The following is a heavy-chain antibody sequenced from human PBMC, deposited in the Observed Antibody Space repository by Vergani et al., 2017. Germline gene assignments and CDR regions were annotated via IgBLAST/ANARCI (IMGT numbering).Heavy chain of an antibody. CDR2: IYWNDDS. Sequence: QITLKESGPTLVKPTQTLTLTCSFSGFSLTTIGVGVGWIRQPPGKALEWLALIYWNDDSRYSPSLKSRLTITKETSKNQVVLTMTNMDPVDTATYFWALSTHGSGSYYSWFDPWGQGTLVTVSS. CDR1: GFSLTTIGVG. D-gene: IGHD1-26*01. V-gene: IGHV2-5*01. CDR3: ALSTHGSGSYYSWFDP. J-gene: IGHJ5*02.